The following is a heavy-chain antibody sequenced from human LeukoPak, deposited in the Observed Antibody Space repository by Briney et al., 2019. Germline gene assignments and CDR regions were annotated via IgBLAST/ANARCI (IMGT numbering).Heavy chain of an antibody. CDR1: GGSISSGGYY. J-gene: IGHJ6*02. D-gene: IGHD2-21*02. V-gene: IGHV4-39*07. CDR2: INHSGST. CDR3: ARSLVVVTATIFPYYYYGMDV. Sequence: KPSETLSLTCTVSGGSISSGGYYWSWIRQPPGKGLEWIGEINHSGSTNYNPSLKSRVTISVDTSKNQFSLKLSSVTAADTAVYYCARSLVVVTATIFPYYYYGMDVWGQGTTVTVSS.